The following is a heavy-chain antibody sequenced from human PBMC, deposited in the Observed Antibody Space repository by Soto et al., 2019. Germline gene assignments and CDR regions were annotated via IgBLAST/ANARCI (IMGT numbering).Heavy chain of an antibody. Sequence: PGGSMRLSCAASGFTFSSYGMHWVRQAPGKGLEWVAVRSYDGSNKYYADSVKGRFAISRDNSKNTLYLQMNSLRAEDTAVYYCAKEVVEQKLVPTNDYYYYGMDVWCQGTTVTVSS. D-gene: IGHD6-13*01. V-gene: IGHV3-30*18. CDR3: AKEVVEQKLVPTNDYYYYGMDV. CDR2: RSYDGSNK. CDR1: GFTFSSYG. J-gene: IGHJ6*02.